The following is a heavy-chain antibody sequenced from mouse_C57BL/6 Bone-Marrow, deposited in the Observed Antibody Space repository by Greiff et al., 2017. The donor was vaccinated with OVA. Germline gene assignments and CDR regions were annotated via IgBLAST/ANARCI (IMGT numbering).Heavy chain of an antibody. CDR2: IDPSDSYT. Sequence: QVQLQQPGAELVKPGASVKLSCKASGYTFTSYWMQWVKQRPGQGLEWIGEIDPSDSYTNYNQKFKGKATLTVDTSSSTAYMQLSSLTCEDSAVYYCAWGVARSAYWGQGTLVTVSA. CDR3: AWGVARSAY. CDR1: GYTFTSYW. J-gene: IGHJ3*01. D-gene: IGHD1-1*01. V-gene: IGHV1-50*01.